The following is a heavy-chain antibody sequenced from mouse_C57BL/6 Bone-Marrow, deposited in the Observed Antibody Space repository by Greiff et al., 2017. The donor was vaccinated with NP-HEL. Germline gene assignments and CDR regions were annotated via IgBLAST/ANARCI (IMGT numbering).Heavy chain of an antibody. Sequence: QVQLKEPGAELVRPGSSVKLSCKASGYTFTSYWMDWVKQRPGQGLEWIGNIYPSDSETHYNQKFKDKATLTVDKSSSTAYMQLSSLTSEDSAVYYCARWALRFDYWGQGTTLTVSS. D-gene: IGHD3-1*01. CDR2: IYPSDSET. J-gene: IGHJ2*01. V-gene: IGHV1-61*01. CDR3: ARWALRFDY. CDR1: GYTFTSYW.